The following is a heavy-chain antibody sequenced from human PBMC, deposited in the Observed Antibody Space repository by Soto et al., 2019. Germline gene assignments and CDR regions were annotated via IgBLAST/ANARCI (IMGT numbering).Heavy chain of an antibody. CDR1: GDSVSSNSAA. D-gene: IGHD3-3*01. Sequence: QSQTLSLTCAISGDSVSSNSAAWNWIRQSPSRGLEWLGRTYYRSKWYNDYAVSVKSRITINPDTSKNQFSLQLNSVTPEDTAVYYCASGYYDFWPLVTGDAFDIWGQGTMVTVSS. CDR2: TYYRSKWYN. CDR3: ASGYYDFWPLVTGDAFDI. V-gene: IGHV6-1*01. J-gene: IGHJ3*02.